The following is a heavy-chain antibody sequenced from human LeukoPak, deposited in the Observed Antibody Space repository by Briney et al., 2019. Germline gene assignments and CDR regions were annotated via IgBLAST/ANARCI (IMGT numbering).Heavy chain of an antibody. Sequence: PGGSLRLSCAASGFTFSHYSMNWVRQAPGKGLEWVSSISSSGDYIYNTDSVKGRFTSSRDNAKNSLYLQMNSLRAEDTAVYYCAELGITMIGGVWGKGTTVTISS. D-gene: IGHD3-10*02. CDR1: GFTFSHYS. CDR2: ISSSGDYI. CDR3: AELGITMIGGV. J-gene: IGHJ6*04. V-gene: IGHV3-21*01.